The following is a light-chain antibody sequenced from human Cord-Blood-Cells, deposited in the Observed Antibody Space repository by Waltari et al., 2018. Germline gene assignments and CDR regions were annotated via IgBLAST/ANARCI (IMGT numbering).Light chain of an antibody. CDR1: SSDVGRYNL. Sequence: QSALTQPASVSGSPGPSITIPCTGTSSDVGRYNLVSWYQQHPGKAPKLMIYEGSKRPSGVSNRFSGSKSGNTASLTISGLQAEDEADYYCCSYAGSSTYVFGTGTKVTVL. V-gene: IGLV2-23*01. CDR3: CSYAGSSTYV. CDR2: EGS. J-gene: IGLJ1*01.